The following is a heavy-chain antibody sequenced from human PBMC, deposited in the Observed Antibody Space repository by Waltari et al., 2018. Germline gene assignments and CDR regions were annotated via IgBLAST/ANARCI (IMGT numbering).Heavy chain of an antibody. V-gene: IGHV3-33*01. CDR2: IGYDGSNK. CDR1: GFTFSSYG. D-gene: IGHD4-17*01. CDR3: ARDPRMYGDHAFDI. J-gene: IGHJ3*02. Sequence: QVQLVESGGGVVQPGRSLRLSCAASGFTFSSYGMHWVRQAPGKGLEWVAVIGYDGSNKYYADSVKGRFTISRDNSKNTLYLQMNSLRAEDTAVYYCARDPRMYGDHAFDIWGQGTMVTVSS.